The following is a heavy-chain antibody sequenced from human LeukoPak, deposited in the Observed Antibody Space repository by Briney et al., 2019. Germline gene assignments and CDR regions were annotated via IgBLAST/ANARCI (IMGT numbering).Heavy chain of an antibody. D-gene: IGHD2-2*01. CDR1: GGSISSSSYY. CDR2: IYYSGNT. Sequence: SETLSLTCTVSGGSISSSSYYWGWIRQPPGKGLEWIGSIYYSGNTYYNPSLKSRVTISVDTSKNQFSLKLSSVTAADTAVYYCARDRRGYCSSTSCYHYYYYMDVWGKGTTVTISS. J-gene: IGHJ6*03. V-gene: IGHV4-39*07. CDR3: ARDRRGYCSSTSCYHYYYYMDV.